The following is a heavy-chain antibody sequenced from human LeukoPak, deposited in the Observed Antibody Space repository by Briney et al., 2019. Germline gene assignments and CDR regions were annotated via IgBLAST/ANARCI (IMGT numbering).Heavy chain of an antibody. V-gene: IGHV4-4*07. CDR2: IYTSGST. D-gene: IGHD6-13*01. CDR3: ARGTSSWYVYYFDY. CDR1: GGSISSYY. J-gene: IGHJ4*02. Sequence: PSETLFLTCTVSGGSISSYYWSWIRQPAGKGLEWIGRIYTSGSTNYNPSLKSRVAMSVDTSKNQFSLKLSSVTAADTAVYYCARGTSSWYVYYFDYWGQGTLVTVSS.